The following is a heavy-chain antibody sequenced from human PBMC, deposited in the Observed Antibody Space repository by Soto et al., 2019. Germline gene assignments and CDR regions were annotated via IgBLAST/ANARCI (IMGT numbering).Heavy chain of an antibody. J-gene: IGHJ5*02. V-gene: IGHV4-4*02. CDR1: GDSISSGKW. CDR3: AREGQNGYSIGP. CDR2: IHRSGST. Sequence: PSETLSLTCAVSGDSISSGKWWSWVRQPPGKGLEWIGEIHRSGSTNYNPSLKSRVTISADQSKNQFSLDLYSVTAADTALYYCAREGQNGYSIGPWGQGTLVTVSS. D-gene: IGHD5-18*01.